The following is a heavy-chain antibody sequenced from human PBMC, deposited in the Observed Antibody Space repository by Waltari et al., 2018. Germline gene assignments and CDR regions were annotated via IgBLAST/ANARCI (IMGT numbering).Heavy chain of an antibody. J-gene: IGHJ4*02. V-gene: IGHV3-30-3*01. CDR1: GFTFRSYA. D-gene: IGHD3-22*01. Sequence: QVQLVESGGGVVQPGRSLTLSCAASGFTFRSYAMHWVRQAPGKGLEWVAVISYDGSNKYYADSVKGRFTISRDNSKNTLYLQMNSLRAEDTAVYYCARAPHRSGYYYFDYWGQGTLVTVSS. CDR2: ISYDGSNK. CDR3: ARAPHRSGYYYFDY.